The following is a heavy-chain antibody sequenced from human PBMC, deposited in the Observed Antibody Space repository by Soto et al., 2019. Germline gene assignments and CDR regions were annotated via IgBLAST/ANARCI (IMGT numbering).Heavy chain of an antibody. V-gene: IGHV4-34*01. D-gene: IGHD2-8*01. CDR3: ARGGVYCTNGVCYSNWFDP. Sequence: QVQLQKWGAGLLKPSETLSLTCAVYGGSFSGYYWSWIRQPPGKGLEWIGEINHSGSTNYNPSLKSRVTISVDTSKNQFSLKLSSVTAADTAVYYCARGGVYCTNGVCYSNWFDPWGQGTLVTVSS. CDR1: GGSFSGYY. CDR2: INHSGST. J-gene: IGHJ5*02.